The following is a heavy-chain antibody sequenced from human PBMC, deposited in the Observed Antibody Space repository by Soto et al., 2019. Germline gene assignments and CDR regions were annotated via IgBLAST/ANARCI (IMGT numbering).Heavy chain of an antibody. D-gene: IGHD3-22*01. CDR3: ASGLYSDSTGYYPAEYLQH. V-gene: IGHV1-69*13. Sequence: GASVKVSCKASGGTFSSYAISWVRQDPGQGLEWMGGIIPFFDTANYAQKFQGRVTISADESTSTVYMELNSLRSGDTAVYYCASGLYSDSTGYYPAEYLQHWGPGTLVTVSS. J-gene: IGHJ1*01. CDR2: IIPFFDTA. CDR1: GGTFSSYA.